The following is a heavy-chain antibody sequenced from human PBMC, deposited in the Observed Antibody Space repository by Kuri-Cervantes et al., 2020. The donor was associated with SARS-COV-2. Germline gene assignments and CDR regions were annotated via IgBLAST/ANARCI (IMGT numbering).Heavy chain of an antibody. V-gene: IGHV3-23*01. J-gene: IGHJ4*02. CDR3: AKVGTSIAVSGRFDY. D-gene: IGHD6-19*01. CDR1: GFTFSSYA. Sequence: GESLKISCAASGFTFSSYAMSWVRQAPGKGLEWVSVISASGASTYYADSVKGRFTISRDNSKNTLYLQMNSLRAEDTAVYYCAKVGTSIAVSGRFDYWGLGTLVTVSS. CDR2: ISASGAST.